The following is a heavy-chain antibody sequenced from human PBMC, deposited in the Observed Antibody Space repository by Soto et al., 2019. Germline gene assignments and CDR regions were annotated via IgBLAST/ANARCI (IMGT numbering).Heavy chain of an antibody. CDR3: ARMVRGARRSFDY. V-gene: IGHV3-23*01. J-gene: IGHJ4*02. CDR1: GFTFSSYA. D-gene: IGHD3-10*01. CDR2: ISGSGGST. Sequence: GGSLRLSCAASGFTFSSYAMSWVRQAPGKGLEWVSAISGSGGSTYYADSVKGRFTISRDNSKNTLYLQMNSLRAEDTAVYYCARMVRGARRSFDYWGQGTLVTVSS.